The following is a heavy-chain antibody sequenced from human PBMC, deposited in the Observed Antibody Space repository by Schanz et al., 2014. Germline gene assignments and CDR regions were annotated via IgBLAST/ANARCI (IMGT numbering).Heavy chain of an antibody. Sequence: EVQLLESGGGLVQPGGSLRLSCAASGFTVSNSYIHWVRQAPGKGLEWVSSISSGGRNISFADSLKGRFTISRDNAKSTLYLQVNSLRPEDTAIYYCTKPDIPAALTGPGVWFDPWGQGTLVTVSS. V-gene: IGHV3-48*01. CDR2: ISSGGRNI. CDR3: TKPDIPAALTGPGVWFDP. J-gene: IGHJ5*02. D-gene: IGHD6-13*01. CDR1: GFTVSNSY.